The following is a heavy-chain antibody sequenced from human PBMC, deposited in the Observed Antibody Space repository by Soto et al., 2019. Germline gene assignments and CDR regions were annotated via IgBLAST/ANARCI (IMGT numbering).Heavy chain of an antibody. CDR1: GFTFSNCA. Sequence: GGTLRLSCSAPGFTFSNCAMSWVRQAPGKGLEWVSAIRPNRDDTFYTYSVKGRFTISRDDFENTVYLQMNSLRAEDTALYYCAPISSAYWGTYAGLDAWGQGTPVTSPQ. CDR3: APISSAYWGTYAGLDA. V-gene: IGHV3-23*01. J-gene: IGHJ5*02. D-gene: IGHD3-16*01. CDR2: IRPNRDDT.